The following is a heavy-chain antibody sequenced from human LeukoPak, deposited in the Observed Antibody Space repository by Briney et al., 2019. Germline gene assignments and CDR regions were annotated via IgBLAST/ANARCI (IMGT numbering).Heavy chain of an antibody. CDR3: ARDYMSTVALY. CDR1: GYTFSQFG. D-gene: IGHD4-23*01. Sequence: VASVKVSCKASGYTFSQFGLSWVRQAPGQGLEWVGWISGYDGNTNYAQKFQGRVTMTTDTSTRTAYMELRSLTSNDTAVYYCARDYMSTVALYWGQGTLVTVSS. CDR2: ISGYDGNT. V-gene: IGHV1-18*01. J-gene: IGHJ1*01.